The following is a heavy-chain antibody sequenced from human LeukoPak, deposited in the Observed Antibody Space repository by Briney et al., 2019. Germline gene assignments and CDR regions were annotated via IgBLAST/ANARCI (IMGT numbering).Heavy chain of an antibody. CDR3: VRPESAGTKYRFDY. V-gene: IGHV4-39*07. CDR1: GGSISSNSYY. J-gene: IGHJ4*02. Sequence: NTSETLSLTCTVSGGSISSNSYYWGWIRQPPGKGLEWIGSISYSGTTYYSLSLKSRVTISVDTSKNQFSLRLSSVTAADTAVYYCVRPESAGTKYRFDYWGQGALVTVSS. CDR2: ISYSGTT. D-gene: IGHD1-1*01.